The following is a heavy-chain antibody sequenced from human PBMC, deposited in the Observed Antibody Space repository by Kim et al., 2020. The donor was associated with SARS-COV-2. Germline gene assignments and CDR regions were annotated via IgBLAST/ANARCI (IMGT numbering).Heavy chain of an antibody. D-gene: IGHD4-4*01. Sequence: GGSLRLSCAASGFTFSSYWMSWVRQAPGKGLEWVANIKQDGSEKYYVDSVKGRFTISRDNAKNSLYLQMNSLRAEDTAVYYCAREALDGYSPSFDYWGQGTLVTVSS. CDR3: AREALDGYSPSFDY. CDR2: IKQDGSEK. V-gene: IGHV3-7*01. CDR1: GFTFSSYW. J-gene: IGHJ4*02.